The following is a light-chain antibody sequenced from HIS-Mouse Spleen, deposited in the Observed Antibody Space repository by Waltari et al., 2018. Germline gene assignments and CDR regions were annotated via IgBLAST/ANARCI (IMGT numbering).Light chain of an antibody. CDR2: EVS. Sequence: SYELTQPSSVSVSPGQTARITCSGDVLAKKYARWFQQKPGQAPVLVIYEVSNRPSGVSNRFSGSKSGNTASLTISGLQAEDEADYYCSSYTSSSTLGVFGGGSKLTVL. V-gene: IGLV3-27*01. CDR3: SSYTSSSTLGV. CDR1: VLAKKY. J-gene: IGLJ2*01.